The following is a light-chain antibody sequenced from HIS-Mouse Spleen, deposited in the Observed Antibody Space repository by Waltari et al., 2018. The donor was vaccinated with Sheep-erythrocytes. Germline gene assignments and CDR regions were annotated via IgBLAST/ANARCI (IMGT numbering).Light chain of an antibody. Sequence: DIQMTQSPSTLSASVGDRVTITCRAIQSISSWLAWYQQKPGKAPKLLIYKASSLESGVQSRFSGSGSGTEFTLTISSLQTDDFATYYCQQYNSYSWTFGQGTKVEI. V-gene: IGKV1-5*03. CDR3: QQYNSYSWT. CDR1: QSISSW. J-gene: IGKJ1*01. CDR2: KAS.